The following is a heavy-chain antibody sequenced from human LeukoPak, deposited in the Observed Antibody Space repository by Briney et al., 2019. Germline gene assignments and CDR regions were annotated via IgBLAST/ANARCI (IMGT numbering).Heavy chain of an antibody. CDR1: GGSINSYY. Sequence: SETLSLTCTVSGGSINSYYWSWIRQPPGKGLEWIGYIYYSGSTKYNPSLKTRVTISVDTSKNQFSLKLSSVAAADTAVYYCARHPAYCGGDCCFGYWGQGTLVTVSS. J-gene: IGHJ4*02. CDR3: ARHPAYCGGDCCFGY. D-gene: IGHD2-21*02. V-gene: IGHV4-59*08. CDR2: IYYSGST.